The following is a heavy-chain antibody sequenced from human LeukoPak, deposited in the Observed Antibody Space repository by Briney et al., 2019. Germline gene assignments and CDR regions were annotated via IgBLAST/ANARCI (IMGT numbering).Heavy chain of an antibody. CDR1: GFTLSSHW. J-gene: IGHJ4*02. CDR2: IKQDGSEK. V-gene: IGHV3-7*01. Sequence: PGGSPRLSCAASGFTLSSHWMNWVRQAPGKGLEWVADIKQDGSEKYYVGSVKGRLTISRDNAKNSMYLQMNSLRAEDTAVYYCARWEIRGSAHQLDYWGRGTLVTVSS. D-gene: IGHD1-26*01. CDR3: ARWEIRGSAHQLDY.